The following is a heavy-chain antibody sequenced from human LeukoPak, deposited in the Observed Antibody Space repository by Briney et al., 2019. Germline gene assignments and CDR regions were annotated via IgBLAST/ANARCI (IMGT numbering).Heavy chain of an antibody. D-gene: IGHD5-12*01. Sequence: GASAKLSCKAAGYTFTGYYMHWLRQGPGQGLGWMGWINPNSCDTNYAQKFQGRVTMTRDTSISTAYMELSRLTSDDTAVYYCAKNPYEYYFDYWGQGTLVTVSS. CDR1: GYTFTGYY. V-gene: IGHV1-2*02. J-gene: IGHJ4*02. CDR3: AKNPYEYYFDY. CDR2: INPNSCDT.